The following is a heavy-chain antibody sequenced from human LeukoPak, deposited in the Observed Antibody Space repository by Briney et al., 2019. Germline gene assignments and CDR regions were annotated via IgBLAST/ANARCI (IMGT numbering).Heavy chain of an antibody. CDR2: IYTSGST. V-gene: IGHV4-61*02. J-gene: IGHJ6*03. D-gene: IGHD5-18*01. CDR3: ARDRGYSYGYYYYYYMDV. Sequence: PSETLSLTCTVSGGSISSGSYYWSWIRQPAGKGLEWIGRIYTSGSTNYNPSLKSRVTMSVDTSKNQFSLKLSSVTAADTAVYYCARDRGYSYGYYYYYYMDVWGKGTTVTISS. CDR1: GGSISSGSYY.